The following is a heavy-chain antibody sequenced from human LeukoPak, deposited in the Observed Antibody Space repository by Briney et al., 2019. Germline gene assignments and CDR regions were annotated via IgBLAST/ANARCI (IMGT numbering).Heavy chain of an antibody. Sequence: SQTLSLTCSVSGGSISSGDSYWSWIRQPPGKGLEWIGYIYYSGSTNYNPSLKSRVTISVDTSKNQFSLKLSSVTAADTAVYHCAREAMYSYGNNFDYWGQGTLVTVSS. CDR1: GGSISSGDSY. V-gene: IGHV4-30-4*01. J-gene: IGHJ4*02. D-gene: IGHD5-18*01. CDR3: AREAMYSYGNNFDY. CDR2: IYYSGST.